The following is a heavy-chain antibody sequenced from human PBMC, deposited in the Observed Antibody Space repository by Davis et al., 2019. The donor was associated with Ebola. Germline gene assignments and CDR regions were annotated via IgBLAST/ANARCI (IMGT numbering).Heavy chain of an antibody. Sequence: GESLKISCAAPVFTFSSHSMNWVRQAPGKGLEWVSSISISSSYKYYADLVKGRFTISRDNAKNSLYLQMNSLRDENTAVYYCAGERSFLWGQGTLVTVSS. CDR3: AGERSFL. CDR1: VFTFSSHS. V-gene: IGHV3-21*01. J-gene: IGHJ4*02. D-gene: IGHD3-10*01. CDR2: ISISSSYK.